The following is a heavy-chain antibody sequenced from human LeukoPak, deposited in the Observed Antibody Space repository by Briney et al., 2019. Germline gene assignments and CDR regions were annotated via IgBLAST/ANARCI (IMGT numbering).Heavy chain of an antibody. Sequence: RQSLRLSCAGSGFTFSTFTMNWFRQAPGEWLEWVSSISSGSTNIYYADSVKGRFTISRDNAKNSLYLQMNSLRAEDTALYYCARDHVVRGVIYDYWGQGTLVTVSS. CDR1: GFTFSTFT. CDR2: ISSGSTNI. V-gene: IGHV3-21*01. D-gene: IGHD3-10*01. CDR3: ARDHVVRGVIYDY. J-gene: IGHJ4*02.